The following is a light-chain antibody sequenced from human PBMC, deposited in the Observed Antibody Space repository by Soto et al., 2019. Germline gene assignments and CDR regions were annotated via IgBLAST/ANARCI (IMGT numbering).Light chain of an antibody. Sequence: EIVMTHSPTNLTVSPCERATLSFRASQSIGTNLAWYQQKPDQAPRLLIFAASTRATGIAARFSGRGSGIEFTLTISSLESEDFAVYFCQQDNKWQVTFGQGTRLE. V-gene: IGKV3-15*01. J-gene: IGKJ5*01. CDR2: AAS. CDR1: QSIGTN. CDR3: QQDNKWQVT.